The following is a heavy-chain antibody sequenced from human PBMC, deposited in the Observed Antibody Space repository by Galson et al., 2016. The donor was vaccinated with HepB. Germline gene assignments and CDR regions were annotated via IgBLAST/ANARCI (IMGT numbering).Heavy chain of an antibody. J-gene: IGHJ6*02. D-gene: IGHD6-13*01. CDR2: IYYSGSS. CDR3: ARSQQLVVYYYGMDV. V-gene: IGHV4-30-2*03. CDR1: GFTFSSHA. Sequence: LRLSCAASGFTFSSHAMSWVRQAPGKGLEWIGSIYYSGSSYYNPSLKSRVTISVDTSKNQFSLKLSSVTAADTAVYYCARSQQLVVYYYGMDVWGQGTTVTVSS.